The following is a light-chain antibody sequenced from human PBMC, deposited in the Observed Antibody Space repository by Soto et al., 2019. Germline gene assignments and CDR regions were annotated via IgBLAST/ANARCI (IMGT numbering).Light chain of an antibody. Sequence: EIVLTQSPGTLSLSPGERATLSCRASQSVRSSYLAWYQQKPGQAPRLLIYGASSRATGIPDRFSGSGSGTDFTLTISRLEPEDFAVYYCQQYGRPGTFDQGTKVEIK. CDR3: QQYGRPGT. J-gene: IGKJ1*01. CDR2: GAS. V-gene: IGKV3-20*01. CDR1: QSVRSSY.